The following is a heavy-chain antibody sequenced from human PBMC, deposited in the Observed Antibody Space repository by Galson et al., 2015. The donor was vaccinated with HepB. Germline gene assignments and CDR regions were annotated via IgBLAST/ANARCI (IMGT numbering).Heavy chain of an antibody. D-gene: IGHD5-18*01. J-gene: IGHJ6*02. V-gene: IGHV1-2*06. CDR3: AREMRYSYGYPPAFVPPYYYYYGMDV. Sequence: SVKVSCKASGYTFTGYYMHWVRQAPGQGLEWMGRINPNSGGTNYAQKFQGRVTMTRDTSISTAYMELSSLRSEDTAVYYYAREMRYSYGYPPAFVPPYYYYYGMDVWGQGTTVTVSS. CDR2: INPNSGGT. CDR1: GYTFTGYY.